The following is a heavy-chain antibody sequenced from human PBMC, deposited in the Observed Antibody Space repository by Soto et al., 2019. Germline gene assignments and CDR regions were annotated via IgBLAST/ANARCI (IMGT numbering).Heavy chain of an antibody. J-gene: IGHJ6*02. CDR2: INNDGSNT. CDR1: GFTFSTYW. CDR3: ARDPLIGTTDYGLDV. V-gene: IGHV3-74*01. Sequence: EVQLVESGGGLVQPGGSLRLSCAASGFTFSTYWMHWVRQPPGKGLVWVSRINNDGSNTAYADSVKGRFNISRDNAQSTLYLQMNRLRAEDTAVYYCARDPLIGTTDYGLDVWGQGTTVSVSS. D-gene: IGHD1-7*01.